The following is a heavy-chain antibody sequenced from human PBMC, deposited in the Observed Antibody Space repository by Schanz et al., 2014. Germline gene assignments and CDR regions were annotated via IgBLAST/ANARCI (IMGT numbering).Heavy chain of an antibody. CDR3: ARERASSIADH. Sequence: QVQLVQSGAEVKKPGASVKVSCKASGYTFVSYSMHWVRQAPGQGLEWMGIINPSGGGTSYALRFQDRVTVTRDTSRSTVYMELSRLRSDDTAVYYCARERASSIADHWGQGTLLAVSS. CDR2: INPSGGGT. D-gene: IGHD6-6*01. J-gene: IGHJ4*02. CDR1: GYTFVSYS. V-gene: IGHV1-46*01.